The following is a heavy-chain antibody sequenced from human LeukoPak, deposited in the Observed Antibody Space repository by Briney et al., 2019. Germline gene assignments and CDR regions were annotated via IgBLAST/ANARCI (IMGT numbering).Heavy chain of an antibody. Sequence: GGSLRLSCAASGFSFSDHYMSCIRQAPGKGLEWVSYISSSRSFTNYADSVKGRFTISRDTAKNSLYLQMNSLRAEDTAVYYCARLCGYSYGLDYWGQGILVTVSS. CDR1: GFSFSDHY. V-gene: IGHV3-11*03. D-gene: IGHD5-18*01. CDR2: ISSSRSFT. CDR3: ARLCGYSYGLDY. J-gene: IGHJ4*02.